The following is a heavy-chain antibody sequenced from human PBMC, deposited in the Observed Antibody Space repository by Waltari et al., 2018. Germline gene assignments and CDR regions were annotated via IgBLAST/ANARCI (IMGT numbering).Heavy chain of an antibody. Sequence: LESGGGLVQPGGSLRLSCTASGLRFSTYGMSWVRQAPGKGLEWVSTISGTTDGINYADSVKGRFTISRDNSKNTLYLQMNSLRVEDTAVYYCATGGAYCFADCHSIHWGQGTLVTVSS. CDR1: GLRFSTYG. CDR3: ATGGAYCFADCHSIH. D-gene: IGHD2-21*02. J-gene: IGHJ4*02. CDR2: ISGTTDGI. V-gene: IGHV3-23*01.